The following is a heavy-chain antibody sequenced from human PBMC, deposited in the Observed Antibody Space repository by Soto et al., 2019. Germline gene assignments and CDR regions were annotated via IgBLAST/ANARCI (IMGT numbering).Heavy chain of an antibody. CDR3: ADSDPYGMDV. CDR2: ISYDGSNK. CDR1: GFTFSRYA. J-gene: IGHJ6*02. D-gene: IGHD1-26*01. Sequence: ESGGGVVQPGRSLRLSCAASGFTFSRYAMHWVRQAPGKGLEWVAVISYDGSNKYYADSVKGRFTISRDNSKNTLYLQMNSLRAEDTAVYYCADSDPYGMDVWGQGTTVTVSS. V-gene: IGHV3-30-3*01.